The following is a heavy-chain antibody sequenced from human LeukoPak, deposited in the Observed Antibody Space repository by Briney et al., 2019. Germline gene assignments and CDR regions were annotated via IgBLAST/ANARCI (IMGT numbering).Heavy chain of an antibody. CDR2: ISSSGSTI. Sequence: GGSLRLSCAASGFTFSDYYMSWIRQAPGKGLEWVSYISSSGSTIYYADSVKGRFTIFRDNAKNSLYLQMNSLRAEDTAVYYCARRINCYDSSGYYPSDYWGQGTLVTVSS. CDR3: ARRINCYDSSGYYPSDY. J-gene: IGHJ4*02. D-gene: IGHD3-22*01. CDR1: GFTFSDYY. V-gene: IGHV3-11*01.